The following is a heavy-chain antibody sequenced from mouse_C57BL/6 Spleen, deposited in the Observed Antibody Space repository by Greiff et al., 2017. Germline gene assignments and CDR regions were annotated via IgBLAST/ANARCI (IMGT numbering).Heavy chain of an antibody. D-gene: IGHD2-5*01. J-gene: IGHJ1*03. CDR2: IYPGSGST. Sequence: VQLQQPGAELVKPGASVKMSCKASGYTFTSYWITWVKQRPGQGLEWIGDIYPGSGSTNYNEKFKSKATLTVDTSSSTAYMQLSSLTSEDSAVYYCAPYSSNYGRYFEVWGTGTTVTVSS. CDR1: GYTFTSYW. CDR3: APYSSNYGRYFEV. V-gene: IGHV1-55*01.